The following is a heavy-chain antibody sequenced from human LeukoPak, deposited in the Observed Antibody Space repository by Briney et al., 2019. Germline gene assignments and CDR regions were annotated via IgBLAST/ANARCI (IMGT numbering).Heavy chain of an antibody. CDR2: IHSSEGT. J-gene: IGHJ6*04. CDR3: ARLVYGDGMVV. V-gene: IGHV4-4*09. Sequence: SETLSLTCTVSGGSLNGYYWGWIRQPPGKGLECIGYIHSSEGTAHNASLKSRLTISLDTSKNQFSLTLSSVTAADTAVYYCARLVYGDGMVVWGKGTTVTVSS. D-gene: IGHD4-17*01. CDR1: GGSLNGYY.